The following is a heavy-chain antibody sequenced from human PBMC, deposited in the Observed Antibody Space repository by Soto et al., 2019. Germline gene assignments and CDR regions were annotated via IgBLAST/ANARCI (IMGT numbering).Heavy chain of an antibody. D-gene: IGHD3-3*01. CDR3: ARDSRYYDFWSGYYDNWFDP. V-gene: IGHV3-33*01. Sequence: PVGSLRLSCAASGFTFSSYGMHWVRQAPGKGLEWVAVIWYDGSNKYYADSVKGRFTISRDNSKNTLYLQMNSLRAEDTAVYYCARDSRYYDFWSGYYDNWFDPWGQGTLVTVSS. CDR1: GFTFSSYG. J-gene: IGHJ5*02. CDR2: IWYDGSNK.